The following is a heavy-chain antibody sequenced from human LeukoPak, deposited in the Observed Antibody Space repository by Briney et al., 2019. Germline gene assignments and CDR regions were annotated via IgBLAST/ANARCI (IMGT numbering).Heavy chain of an antibody. J-gene: IGHJ3*02. CDR3: AGDFCSGGSCYPDAFDI. CDR2: ITRDGGGT. Sequence: GGSLRLSCAASGFSFYDYTLHWVRQAPGEGLEWVSLITRDGGGTSYADSVKGRFTISRDNSKNTLYLQMNSLRAEDTAVYYCAGDFCSGGSCYPDAFDIWGQGTMVTVSS. D-gene: IGHD2-15*01. CDR1: GFSFYDYT. V-gene: IGHV3-43*01.